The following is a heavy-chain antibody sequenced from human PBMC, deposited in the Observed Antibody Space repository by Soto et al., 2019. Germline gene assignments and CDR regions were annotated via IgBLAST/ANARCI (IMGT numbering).Heavy chain of an antibody. CDR2: IYYSGST. D-gene: IGHD3-22*01. Sequence: SETLSLTCTVSGGFISSGGYYWSWIRQHPGKGLEWIGYIYYSGSTYYNPSLKSRVTISVDTSKNQFSLKLSSVTAADTAVYYCARGYYETREMGVWGQGTTVTVSS. CDR1: GGFISSGGYY. J-gene: IGHJ6*02. CDR3: ARGYYETREMGV. V-gene: IGHV4-31*03.